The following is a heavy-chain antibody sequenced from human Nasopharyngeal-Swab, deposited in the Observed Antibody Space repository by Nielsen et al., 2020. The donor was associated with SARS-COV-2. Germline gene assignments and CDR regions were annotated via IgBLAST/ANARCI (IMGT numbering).Heavy chain of an antibody. J-gene: IGHJ4*02. D-gene: IGHD3-16*01. V-gene: IGHV6-1*01. CDR1: GDSVSSNSAA. CDR2: TYYRSKWYN. CDR3: ARDNYDYVWGRRYYFDY. Sequence: SQTLSLTCAISGDSVSSNSAAWNWIRQSPSRGLEWLGRTYYRSKWYNDYAVFVKSRITINPDTSKNQFSLQLNSVTPEDTAAYYCARDNYDYVWGRRYYFDYWGQGTLVTVSS.